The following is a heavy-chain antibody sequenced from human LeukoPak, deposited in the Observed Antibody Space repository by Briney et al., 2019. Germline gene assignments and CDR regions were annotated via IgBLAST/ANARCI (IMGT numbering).Heavy chain of an antibody. D-gene: IGHD6-13*01. Sequence: GGSLRLSCAASGFTFSSHAMSWVRPAPGEGLEWVSAILGRGGSTYYADSVKGRFTITKDNSKNTLYLQMNSLRAEDTAVYYCAKPVGGIAAAGRAWPLDDWGQGTLVTVSS. V-gene: IGHV3-23*01. CDR3: AKPVGGIAAAGRAWPLDD. CDR1: GFTFSSHA. CDR2: ILGRGGST. J-gene: IGHJ4*02.